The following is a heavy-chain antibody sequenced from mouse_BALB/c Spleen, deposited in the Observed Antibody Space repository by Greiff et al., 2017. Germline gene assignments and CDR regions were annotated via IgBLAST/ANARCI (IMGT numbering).Heavy chain of an antibody. V-gene: IGHV2-9*02. CDR2: IWAGGST. Sequence: VKLLESGPGLVAPSQSLSITCTVSGFSLTSYGVHWVRQPPGKGLEWLGVIWAGGSTNYNSALMSRLSISKDNSKSQVFLKMNSLQTDDTAMYYCARDENWDGGFAYWGQGTLVTVSA. D-gene: IGHD4-1*01. CDR1: GFSLTSYG. CDR3: ARDENWDGGFAY. J-gene: IGHJ3*01.